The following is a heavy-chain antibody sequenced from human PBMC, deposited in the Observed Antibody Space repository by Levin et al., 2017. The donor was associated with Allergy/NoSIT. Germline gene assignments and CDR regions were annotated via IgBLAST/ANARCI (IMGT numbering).Heavy chain of an antibody. J-gene: IGHJ6*02. CDR1: GGSFSGYY. CDR3: ARGHYDILTGYYYYYGMDV. CDR2: VNHSGST. D-gene: IGHD3-9*01. V-gene: IGHV4-34*01. Sequence: SQTLSLPCAVYGGSFSGYYWSWIRQPPGKGLEWIGEVNHSGSTSYNPSLKSRVTISVDTSKNQFSLKLSSVTDADTAVYYCARGHYDILTGYYYYYGMDVWGQGTTVTVSS.